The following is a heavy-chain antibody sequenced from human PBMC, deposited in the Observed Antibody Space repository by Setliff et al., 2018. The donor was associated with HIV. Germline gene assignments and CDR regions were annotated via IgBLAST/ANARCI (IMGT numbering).Heavy chain of an antibody. V-gene: IGHV4-31*03. Sequence: PSETLSLTYTVAGGSISGGGYYWSWIRQHPGKGLDWIGNIYYIGNTDYNPSLKSRVTISIDKSKNQFSLKLSSVTAADTAIYYCARVPRITTLRNAFDIWG. CDR3: ARVPRITTLRNAFDI. D-gene: IGHD3-3*01. CDR2: IYYIGNT. CDR1: GGSISGGGYY. J-gene: IGHJ3*02.